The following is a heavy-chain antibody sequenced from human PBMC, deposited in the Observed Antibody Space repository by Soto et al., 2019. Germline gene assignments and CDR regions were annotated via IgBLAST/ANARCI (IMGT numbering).Heavy chain of an antibody. CDR1: GFMFSAYW. CDR3: VREDWRRVDS. V-gene: IGHV3-7*01. CDR2: ISGGASDK. D-gene: IGHD2-21*01. J-gene: IGHJ4*02. Sequence: EVQLVESGGRLVQPGGSLRLSCAASGFMFSAYWMSWVRQDPGKGLEWVATISGGASDKFYVDSVKGQFTISRDDSKNTLYLQMNGLGVVLSTFYYYVREDWRRVDSCGQGTRVTVSS.